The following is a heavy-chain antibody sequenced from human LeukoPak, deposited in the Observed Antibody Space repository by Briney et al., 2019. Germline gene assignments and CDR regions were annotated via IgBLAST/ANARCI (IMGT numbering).Heavy chain of an antibody. CDR2: IYYSGST. CDR1: GGSISSRSYY. V-gene: IGHV4-39*01. J-gene: IGHJ4*02. Sequence: KSSETLSLTCTVSGGSISSRSYYWGWIRQPPGKGLEWIGNIYYSGSTHYSPPLKSRVTISVDTSKNQFSLKLSSVTAADTAVYYCARHENNSLHFDYWGQGTLVTVSS. CDR3: ARHENNSLHFDY. D-gene: IGHD2-21*01.